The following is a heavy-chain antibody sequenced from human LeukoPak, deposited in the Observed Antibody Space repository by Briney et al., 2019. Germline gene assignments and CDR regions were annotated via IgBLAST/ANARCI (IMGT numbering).Heavy chain of an antibody. CDR3: VRGARGGYWYFDL. CDR2: INPNTGFT. J-gene: IGHJ2*01. CDR1: GYTFTAHY. Sequence: ASVKVSCKASGYTFTAHYIHWVRQAPGQGLEWMGWINPNTGFTIYSKKFQGRVTMTRDTSITTSYMELNWLISDDTAVYYCVRGARGGYWYFDLWGRGALLTVSS. D-gene: IGHD2-15*01. V-gene: IGHV1-2*02.